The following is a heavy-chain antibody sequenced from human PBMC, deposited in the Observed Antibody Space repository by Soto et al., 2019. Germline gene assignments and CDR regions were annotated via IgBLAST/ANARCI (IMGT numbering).Heavy chain of an antibody. J-gene: IGHJ6*02. CDR2: IYHSGST. V-gene: IGHV4-4*02. CDR1: GGSISSSNW. Sequence: QVQLQESGPGLVKPSGTLSLTCAVSGGSISSSNWWSWVRQPPGKGLEWIGEIYHSGSTNYNPSLKSRVTISVDKSKNQFSLKLSSVTAADMAVDYCARDRSAPGSYFYGMDVWGQGTTVTVSS. CDR3: ARDRSAPGSYFYGMDV.